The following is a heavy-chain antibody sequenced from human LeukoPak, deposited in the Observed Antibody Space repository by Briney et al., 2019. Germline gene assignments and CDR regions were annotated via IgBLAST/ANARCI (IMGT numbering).Heavy chain of an antibody. J-gene: IGHJ3*02. D-gene: IGHD1-26*01. Sequence: SATLSLTCTVSGGSLSSSSYYWGWIRQPPGKGLGCVGCIYYSGSTYYNPSLKSRVTISVDTSKNQSSLKLSSVPAADTAVYYCARREWELLGTFDIWGQGTMVTVSS. CDR3: ARREWELLGTFDI. V-gene: IGHV4-39*01. CDR1: GGSLSSSSYY. CDR2: IYYSGST.